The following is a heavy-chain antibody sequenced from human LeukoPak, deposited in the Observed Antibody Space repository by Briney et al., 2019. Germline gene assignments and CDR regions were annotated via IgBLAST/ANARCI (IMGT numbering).Heavy chain of an antibody. CDR3: AAGYSYGFWDY. CDR1: GGSISSYY. V-gene: IGHV4-59*01. Sequence: SETLSLTCTVSGGSISSYYWSWIRQPPGKGLEWIGYIYYSGSTNYNPPLKSRVTISVDTSKNQFSLKLSSVTAADTAVYYCAAGYSYGFWDYWGQGTLVTVSS. CDR2: IYYSGST. J-gene: IGHJ4*02. D-gene: IGHD5-18*01.